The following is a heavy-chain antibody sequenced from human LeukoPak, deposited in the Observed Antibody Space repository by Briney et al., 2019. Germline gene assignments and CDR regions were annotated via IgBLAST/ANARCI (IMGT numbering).Heavy chain of an antibody. J-gene: IGHJ6*03. CDR3: ARARRGAPDYYYMDV. D-gene: IGHD1-26*01. CDR1: GGTFSSYA. CDR2: IIPIFGTA. V-gene: IGHV1-69*05. Sequence: SVKVSCEASGGTFSSYAISWVRQAPGQGLEWMGGIIPIFGTANYAQKFQGRVTITTDESTSTAYMELSSLRSEDTAVYYCARARRGAPDYYYMDVWGKGTTVTVSS.